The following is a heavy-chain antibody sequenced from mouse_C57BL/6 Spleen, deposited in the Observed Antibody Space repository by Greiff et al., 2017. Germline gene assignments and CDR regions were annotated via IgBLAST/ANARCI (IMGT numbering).Heavy chain of an antibody. CDR3: ARRSPLDGSSYGFAY. CDR1: GFSLTSYG. J-gene: IGHJ3*01. CDR2: IWSGGST. V-gene: IGHV2-2*01. Sequence: QVQLQQSGPGLVQPSQSLSITCTVSGFSLTSYGVHWVRQSPGKGLEWLGVIWSGGSTDYNPAFISRLSISKDNSKSQVFFKMNSLQADDTAIYYCARRSPLDGSSYGFAYWGQGTLVTVSA. D-gene: IGHD1-1*01.